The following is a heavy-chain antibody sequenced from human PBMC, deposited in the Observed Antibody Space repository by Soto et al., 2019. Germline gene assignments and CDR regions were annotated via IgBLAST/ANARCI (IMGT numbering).Heavy chain of an antibody. V-gene: IGHV1-8*02. CDR2: MNPNSGNT. J-gene: IGHJ4*02. CDR1: GYTFTYRY. D-gene: IGHD4-17*01. Sequence: ASVKVSCKASGYTFTYRYVHWVRQATGQGLEWMGWMNPNSGNTGYAQKFQGRVTMTRNTSISTAYMELSSLRSEDTAVYYCARTLYGDNVDYWGQGTLVTVSS. CDR3: ARTLYGDNVDY.